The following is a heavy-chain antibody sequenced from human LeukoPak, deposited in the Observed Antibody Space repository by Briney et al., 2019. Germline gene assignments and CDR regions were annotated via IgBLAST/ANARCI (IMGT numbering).Heavy chain of an antibody. J-gene: IGHJ6*02. CDR3: ARRSFQRGYSYGYEPRELAFDRSYYYGMDV. CDR2: IIPIFGTA. D-gene: IGHD5-18*01. Sequence: ASVKVSCKASGGTFSSYAISWVRQAPGQGLEWMGGIIPIFGTANYAQKFQGRVTITADESTSTAYMELSSLRSEDTAVYYCARRSFQRGYSYGYEPRELAFDRSYYYGMDVWGQGTTVTVSS. CDR1: GGTFSSYA. V-gene: IGHV1-69*13.